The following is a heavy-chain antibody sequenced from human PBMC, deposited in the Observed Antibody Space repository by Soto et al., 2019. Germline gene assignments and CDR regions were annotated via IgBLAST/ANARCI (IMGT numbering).Heavy chain of an antibody. Sequence: QVQLVESGGGVVQPGTSLRLSCAVSGLPFRTYGLHWVRQPPGKGLEWVAVIVSDGSAKYHADSVEGRFTIYRDNSKDRLYLEMNSLRAEDTAVYYCARDDAVGNENGFDIWGQGTMVTVSS. D-gene: IGHD1-1*01. V-gene: IGHV3-33*01. CDR2: IVSDGSAK. CDR3: ARDDAVGNENGFDI. J-gene: IGHJ3*02. CDR1: GLPFRTYG.